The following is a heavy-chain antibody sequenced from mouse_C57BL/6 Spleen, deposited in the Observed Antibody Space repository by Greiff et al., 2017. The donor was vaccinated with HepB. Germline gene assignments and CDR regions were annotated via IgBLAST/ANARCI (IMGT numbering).Heavy chain of an antibody. CDR1: GYTFTSYW. D-gene: IGHD2-3*01. Sequence: QVQLQQPGTELVKPGASVKLSCKASGYTFTSYWMHWVKQRPGQGLEWIGNINPSNGGTNYNDKFKSKATLTVDKSSSTAYMQLSSLTSEDSAVYYCAREGAYDGYLFAYWGQGTLVTVSA. CDR2: INPSNGGT. V-gene: IGHV1-53*01. J-gene: IGHJ3*01. CDR3: AREGAYDGYLFAY.